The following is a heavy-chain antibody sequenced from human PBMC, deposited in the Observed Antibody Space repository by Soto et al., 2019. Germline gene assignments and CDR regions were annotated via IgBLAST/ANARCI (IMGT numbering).Heavy chain of an antibody. V-gene: IGHV1-69*13. J-gene: IGHJ3*02. Sequence: SVKVSCKASGGTFSSYAISWVRQAPGQGLEWMGGIIPIFGTANYAQKFQGRVTITADESTSTAYMELSSLRSEDTAVYYCYDSSGYYHQPDAFDIWGQGTMVTVSS. CDR3: YDSSGYYHQPDAFDI. CDR1: GGTFSSYA. CDR2: IIPIFGTA. D-gene: IGHD3-22*01.